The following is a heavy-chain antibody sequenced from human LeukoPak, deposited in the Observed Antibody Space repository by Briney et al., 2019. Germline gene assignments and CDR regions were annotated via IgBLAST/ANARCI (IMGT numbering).Heavy chain of an antibody. CDR1: GFTFSSYA. J-gene: IGHJ6*03. CDR3: ANNIAAAGTSYYYYYMDV. D-gene: IGHD6-13*01. CDR2: ISGSGGST. V-gene: IGHV3-23*01. Sequence: PGGSLRLSCAASGFTFSSYAMSWVRQAPGKGLEWVSAISGSGGSTYYADSVKGRFTISRDNSKNTLYLQMNSLRAEDTAVYYCANNIAAAGTSYYYYYMDVWGKGTTVTVSS.